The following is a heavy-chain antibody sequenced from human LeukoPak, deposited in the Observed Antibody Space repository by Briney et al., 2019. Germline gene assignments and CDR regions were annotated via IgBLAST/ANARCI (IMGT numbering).Heavy chain of an antibody. D-gene: IGHD3-10*01. Sequence: SETLSLTCTVSGGSISSYYWSWIRQPPGKGLEWIGYIYYSGSTNYNPSLKSRVTISVDTSKNQFSLKLSSVTAADTAVYYCARHARPLYYYGSGPKYYFDYWGQGTLVTVSS. CDR2: IYYSGST. J-gene: IGHJ4*02. CDR1: GGSISSYY. V-gene: IGHV4-59*08. CDR3: ARHARPLYYYGSGPKYYFDY.